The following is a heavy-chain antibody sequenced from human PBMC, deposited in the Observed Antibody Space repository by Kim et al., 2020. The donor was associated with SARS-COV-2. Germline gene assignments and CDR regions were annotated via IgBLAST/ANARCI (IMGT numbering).Heavy chain of an antibody. CDR1: GGSVSSGSYY. Sequence: SETLSLTCTVSGGSVSSGSYYWSWIRQPPGKGLEWIGYIYYSGSTNYNPSLKSRVTISVDTSKNQFSLKLSSVTAADTAVYYCASSVISARSFDYWGQGTLVTVSS. CDR3: ASSVISARSFDY. V-gene: IGHV4-61*01. CDR2: IYYSGST. J-gene: IGHJ4*02. D-gene: IGHD6-6*01.